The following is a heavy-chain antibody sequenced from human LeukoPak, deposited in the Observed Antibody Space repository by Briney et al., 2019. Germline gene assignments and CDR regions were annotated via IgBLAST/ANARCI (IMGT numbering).Heavy chain of an antibody. CDR1: GFTFSNYA. CDR2: VSGSGDST. V-gene: IGHV3-23*01. Sequence: QPGGSLRLSCAASGFTFSNYAMNWVRQAPGKGLEWVSSVSGSGDSTYYADSVKGRFTISRDNAKNTLYLQMYSLRADDTAVYYCARDGFDYYDSSGYYYFDSWGQGTLVTVSS. J-gene: IGHJ4*02. D-gene: IGHD3-22*01. CDR3: ARDGFDYYDSSGYYYFDS.